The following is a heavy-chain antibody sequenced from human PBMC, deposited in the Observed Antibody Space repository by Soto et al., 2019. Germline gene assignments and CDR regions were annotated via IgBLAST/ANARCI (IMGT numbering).Heavy chain of an antibody. J-gene: IGHJ3*02. V-gene: IGHV3-30*18. Sequence: QVQLVESGGGVVQPGRSLRLSCAASGFTFSSYGMHWVRQAPGKGLEWVAVISYDGSNKYYADSVKGRFTISRDNSKNPLYLQMNSLRAEDTAVYYCAKDDTGGAFDIWGQGTMVTVSS. CDR2: ISYDGSNK. CDR1: GFTFSSYG. CDR3: AKDDTGGAFDI. D-gene: IGHD7-27*01.